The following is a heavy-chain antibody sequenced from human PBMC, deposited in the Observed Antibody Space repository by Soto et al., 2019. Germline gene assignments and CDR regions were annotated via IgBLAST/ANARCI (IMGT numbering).Heavy chain of an antibody. J-gene: IGHJ3*02. Sequence: EVQLVESGGGLVQPGRSLRLSCTASGFTFGDYAMSWFRQAPGKGLEWVGFIRSKAYGGTTEYAASVKGRFTISRDDSKSIAYLQMNSLKTEDTAVYYCTRGSISGWQHDAFDIWGQGTMVTVSS. CDR3: TRGSISGWQHDAFDI. CDR2: IRSKAYGGTT. CDR1: GFTFGDYA. D-gene: IGHD6-19*01. V-gene: IGHV3-49*03.